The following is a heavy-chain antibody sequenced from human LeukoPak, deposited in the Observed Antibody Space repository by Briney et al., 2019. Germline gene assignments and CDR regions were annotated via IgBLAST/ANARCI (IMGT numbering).Heavy chain of an antibody. V-gene: IGHV4-39*01. D-gene: IGHD5-18*01. CDR2: IYYSGST. J-gene: IGHJ3*02. CDR1: GGSISSSSYY. CDR3: ARVDTAMGNAFDI. Sequence: PSETLSLTCTVSGGSISSSSYYWGWIRQPPGKGLEWIGSIYYSGSTYYNPSLKSRVTISVDTSKNQFSLKLSSVTAADTAVYYCARVDTAMGNAFDIWGQGTMVTVSS.